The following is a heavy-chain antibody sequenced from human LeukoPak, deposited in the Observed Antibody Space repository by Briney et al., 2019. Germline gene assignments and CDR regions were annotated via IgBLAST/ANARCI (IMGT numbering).Heavy chain of an antibody. Sequence: ASVKVSCKTSGYTFTNYGIAWVRQAPGQGLEWMGWINGYNGNTNYVQKFQGRVTMTTDTSTSTAYMELRSLTYDDTAVYYCAKATICGGDCSQGYYYGMDVWGQGTTVTVSS. V-gene: IGHV1-18*01. J-gene: IGHJ6*02. CDR1: GYTFTNYG. CDR2: INGYNGNT. D-gene: IGHD2-21*02. CDR3: AKATICGGDCSQGYYYGMDV.